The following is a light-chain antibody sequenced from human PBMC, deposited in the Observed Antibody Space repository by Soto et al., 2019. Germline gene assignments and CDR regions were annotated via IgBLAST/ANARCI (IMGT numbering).Light chain of an antibody. Sequence: DIQMTQSPSTLSASVGDRVTITCRASQFVSSWLGWYQQKPGRVPKFLIYNVSILESGVPSRFSGSGSETECTLTISSLQSEDCAVYYCQQYNSWPRTFGGGTKVDIK. J-gene: IGKJ4*01. CDR3: QQYNSWPRT. CDR1: QFVSSW. CDR2: NVS. V-gene: IGKV1-5*03.